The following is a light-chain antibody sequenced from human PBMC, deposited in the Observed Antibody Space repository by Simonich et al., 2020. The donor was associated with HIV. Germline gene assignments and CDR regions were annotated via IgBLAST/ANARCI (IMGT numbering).Light chain of an antibody. CDR2: AAS. CDR3: QQNYSPPRT. V-gene: IGKV1-16*01. J-gene: IGKJ1*01. Sequence: DIQMTQSPSSLSASVGYRDTITFRESQGISNCLSWVQQKPGKDPKSLIYAASSLQSGVPSRFSGSASGTDFTLTISSLQPEDFATYYWQQNYSPPRTFGQGTKVEVK. CDR1: QGISNC.